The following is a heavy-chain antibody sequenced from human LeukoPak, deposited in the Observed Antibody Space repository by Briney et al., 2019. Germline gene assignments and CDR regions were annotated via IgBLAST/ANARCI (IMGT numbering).Heavy chain of an antibody. CDR2: ISSSSSTI. V-gene: IGHV3-48*01. CDR3: ARVMRRWLSVVITTLYFQH. Sequence: GGSLRLSCAASGFTFSSYSMNWVRQAPGKGLEWVSYISSSSSTIYYADSVKGRFTISRDNAKNSLYLQMNSLRAEDTAVYYCARVMRRWLSVVITTLYFQHWGQGTLVTVSS. J-gene: IGHJ1*01. D-gene: IGHD3-22*01. CDR1: GFTFSSYS.